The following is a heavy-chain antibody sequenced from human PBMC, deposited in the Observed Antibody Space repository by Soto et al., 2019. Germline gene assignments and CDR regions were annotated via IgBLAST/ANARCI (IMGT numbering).Heavy chain of an antibody. D-gene: IGHD6-6*01. CDR2: IIPIFGTA. J-gene: IGHJ5*02. CDR1: GGTFRSYA. Sequence: QVQLVQSGAEVKKPGSSVKVSCKASGGTFRSYAISWVRQAPGQGLEWMGGIIPIFGTANYAQKFQGRATITADESRSTAYMELRSLRSEDTAVYYCARDGGYSISSGWLDPWGQGTLVTVSS. V-gene: IGHV1-69*12. CDR3: ARDGGYSISSGWLDP.